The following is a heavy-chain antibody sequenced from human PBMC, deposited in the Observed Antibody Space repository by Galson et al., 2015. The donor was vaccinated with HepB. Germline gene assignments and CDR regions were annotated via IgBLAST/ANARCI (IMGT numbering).Heavy chain of an antibody. J-gene: IGHJ4*02. CDR3: ARDRGGYYDILTGQYFDY. Sequence: SVKVSCKASGGTFSSYAISWVRQAPGQGLEWMGRIIPILGIANYAQKFQGRVTITADKSTSTAYMELSSLRSEDTAVYYCARDRGGYYDILTGQYFDYWGQGTLVTVSS. CDR1: GGTFSSYA. CDR2: IIPILGIA. V-gene: IGHV1-69*04. D-gene: IGHD3-9*01.